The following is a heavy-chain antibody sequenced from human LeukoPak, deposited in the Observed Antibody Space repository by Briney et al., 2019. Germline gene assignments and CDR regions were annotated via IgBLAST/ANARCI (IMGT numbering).Heavy chain of an antibody. CDR2: AYYSGNT. J-gene: IGHJ4*02. V-gene: IGHV4-30-4*08. Sequence: PSETLSLTCTVSGGSISSGDYFWSWIRQPPGKGLEWIGYAYYSGNTYYNPSLQSRVYISVVTSRNQLSLKWTSATAADTAVYYCAREESAKVGTMIYWGQGTLVTVSS. D-gene: IGHD1-7*01. CDR1: GGSISSGDYF. CDR3: AREESAKVGTMIY.